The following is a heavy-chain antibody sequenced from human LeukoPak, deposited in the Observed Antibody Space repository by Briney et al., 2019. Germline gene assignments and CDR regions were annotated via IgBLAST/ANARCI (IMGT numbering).Heavy chain of an antibody. CDR2: ISPSGGST. Sequence: ASVEVSCKAFGYTFTSNYMHWVRQAPGQGPEWMGVISPSGGSTTYAQKFQGRVTMTRDMSTSTVYMELSSLRSEDTAVYYCARAHELELPVFDYWGQGTLVTVSS. J-gene: IGHJ4*02. D-gene: IGHD1-7*01. CDR3: ARAHELELPVFDY. CDR1: GYTFTSNY. V-gene: IGHV1-46*01.